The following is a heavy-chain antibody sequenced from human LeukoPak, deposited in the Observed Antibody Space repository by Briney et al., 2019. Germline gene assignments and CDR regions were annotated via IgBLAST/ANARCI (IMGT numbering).Heavy chain of an antibody. CDR2: VYPGDSET. D-gene: IGHD1-26*01. J-gene: IGHJ4*02. Sequence: GESLKISCKGSGYSFTDFWIGWVRQMPGPGLEWMGIVYPGDSETRYSPSFPGQVTISADKATSTAYLQWNSLTASDTAMYYWARRRDLYPGSYYPFDYCGQGTQVTVSS. CDR1: GYSFTDFW. V-gene: IGHV5-51*01. CDR3: ARRRDLYPGSYYPFDY.